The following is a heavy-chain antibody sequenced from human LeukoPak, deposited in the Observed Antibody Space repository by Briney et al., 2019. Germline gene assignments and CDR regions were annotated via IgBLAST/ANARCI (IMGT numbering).Heavy chain of an antibody. CDR1: GFTFDDYA. J-gene: IGHJ1*01. Sequence: PGGSLRLSCAASGFTFDDYAMHWVRQAPGKGLEWVSGISWNSGSIGYADSVKGRFTISRDNAKNSLYLQMNSLRAEDTALYYCAKAFGSSWYRGYFQHWGQGTLVTVSS. CDR3: AKAFGSSWYRGYFQH. CDR2: ISWNSGSI. V-gene: IGHV3-9*01. D-gene: IGHD6-13*01.